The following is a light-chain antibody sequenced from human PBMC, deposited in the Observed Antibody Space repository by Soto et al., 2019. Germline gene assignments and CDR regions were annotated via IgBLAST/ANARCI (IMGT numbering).Light chain of an antibody. CDR3: QSYANSLSGSKV. CDR2: GNS. J-gene: IGLJ2*01. CDR1: SSNSGAGYD. V-gene: IGLV1-40*01. Sequence: QSVLTQPPSVSGAPGQRVSISCTGSSSNSGAGYDVHWYQQLPGTAPKLLIYGNSNRPSGVPDRFSGSKSGTSASLDITGLQAEDEADYYCQSYANSLSGSKVFGGGTQLTVL.